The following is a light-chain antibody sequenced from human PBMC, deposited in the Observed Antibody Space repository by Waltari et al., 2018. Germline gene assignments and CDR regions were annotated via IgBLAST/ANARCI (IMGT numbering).Light chain of an antibody. CDR3: QSYVNNEPVV. Sequence: NFILTQPHSASDSPGEPVTISCTRSTGSIAGNYVQWYQPRPGTSPTTVIYENNQRPSGGPELFSGFIYNSGNSVSLTISGLRAEDEAFYDCQSYVNNEPVVCGGGSKLTVL. CDR2: ENN. V-gene: IGLV6-57*01. CDR1: TGSIAGNY. J-gene: IGLJ3*02.